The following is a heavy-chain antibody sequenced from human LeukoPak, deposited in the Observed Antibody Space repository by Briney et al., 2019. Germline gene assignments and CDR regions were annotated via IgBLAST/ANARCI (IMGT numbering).Heavy chain of an antibody. V-gene: IGHV3-48*03. CDR3: AELGITMNGGV. CDR2: ISSSGSTI. Sequence: GGSLRLSCAASGFTFSSYETNWVRQAPGKGLEWVSYISSSGSTIYYADSVKGRFTISRDNAKNSLYLQMNSLRAEDTAVYYCAELGITMNGGVWGKGTTVTISS. J-gene: IGHJ6*04. D-gene: IGHD3-10*02. CDR1: GFTFSSYE.